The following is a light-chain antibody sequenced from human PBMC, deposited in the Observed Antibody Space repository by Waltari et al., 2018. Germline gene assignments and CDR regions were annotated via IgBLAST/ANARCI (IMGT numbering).Light chain of an antibody. Sequence: DIQMTQSPSTLSASVGDSVTITCRASQSVSNWLALYQQKPGKAPKLLIYKTSTLESGVPSRCRGSGSGTEFTLTISSLQPDDFASYYCQQYASNPLTFGGGTKVEV. CDR2: KTS. V-gene: IGKV1-5*03. CDR1: QSVSNW. J-gene: IGKJ4*01. CDR3: QQYASNPLT.